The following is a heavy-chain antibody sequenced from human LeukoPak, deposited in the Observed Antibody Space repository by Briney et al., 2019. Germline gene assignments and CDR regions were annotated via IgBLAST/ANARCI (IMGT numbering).Heavy chain of an antibody. CDR2: IIPIFGTA. J-gene: IGHJ5*02. V-gene: IGHV1-69*05. CDR1: GGTFSSYA. D-gene: IGHD2-2*01. Sequence: SVKVSCKASGGTFSSYAISWVRQAPGQGLEWMGGIIPIFGTANYAQKFQGRVTITTDESTSTAYMELSSLRSEDTAVYYCAREAYCSSTSCSNWFDPWGQGTLVTVSS. CDR3: AREAYCSSTSCSNWFDP.